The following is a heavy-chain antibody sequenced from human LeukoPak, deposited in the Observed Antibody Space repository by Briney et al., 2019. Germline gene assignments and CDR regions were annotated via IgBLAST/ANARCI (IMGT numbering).Heavy chain of an antibody. CDR1: GFTFSSFG. V-gene: IGHV3-33*06. J-gene: IGHJ2*01. Sequence: PGGSLRLSCAASGFTFSSFGMHWVRQAPGKGLEWVALTWSDGSDYFYPDSVKGRFTISRDNSKNTLYLQMNSLRAGDTAIYYCAKIGVIGNWYYDVWGRGTLVTVSS. D-gene: IGHD3-10*01. CDR3: AKIGVIGNWYYDV. CDR2: TWSDGSDY.